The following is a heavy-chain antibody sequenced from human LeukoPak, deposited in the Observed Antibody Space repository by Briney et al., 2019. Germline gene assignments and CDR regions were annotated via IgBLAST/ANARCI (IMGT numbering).Heavy chain of an antibody. V-gene: IGHV4-38-2*02. CDR1: GYSISSGYY. D-gene: IGHD1-26*01. CDR3: ARAWDNWFDP. J-gene: IGHJ5*02. Sequence: PSETLSLTCTVSGYSISSGYYWGWIRQPPGKGLEWIGSIYHSGSTYYNPSLKSRVTISVDTSKNLSSVTAADTAVYYCARAWDNWFDPWGQGTLVTVSS. CDR2: IYHSGST.